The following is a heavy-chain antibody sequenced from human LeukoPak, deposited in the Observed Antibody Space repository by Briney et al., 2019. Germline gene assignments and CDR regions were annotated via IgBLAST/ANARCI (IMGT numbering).Heavy chain of an antibody. CDR1: GFIFDDYA. J-gene: IGHJ4*02. Sequence: GGSLRLSCAVSGFIFDDYAMHWVRQAPGKGLEWVSGITWGRDNLAYAASVKGRFTISRDNSKNTLYLQMNSLRAEDTAVYYCARDNSSWSHFDYWGQGTLVTVSS. CDR3: ARDNSSWSHFDY. CDR2: ITWGRDNL. D-gene: IGHD6-13*01. V-gene: IGHV3-9*01.